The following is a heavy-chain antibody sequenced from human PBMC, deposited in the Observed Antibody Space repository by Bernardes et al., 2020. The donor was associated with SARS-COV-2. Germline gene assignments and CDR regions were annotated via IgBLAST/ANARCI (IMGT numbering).Heavy chain of an antibody. V-gene: IGHV5-51*01. Sequence: GESLKISCKGSGYSFTSYWIGWVRQMPGKGLEWIGIIYPGDSDTRHSPSFQGQVTISADKSISTAYLQWSSLKASDTAMYYCARRNYYGSGSYYSKDYYYGMDVWGQGTTVTVSS. CDR3: ARRNYYGSGSYYSKDYYYGMDV. D-gene: IGHD3-10*01. J-gene: IGHJ6*02. CDR1: GYSFTSYW. CDR2: IYPGDSDT.